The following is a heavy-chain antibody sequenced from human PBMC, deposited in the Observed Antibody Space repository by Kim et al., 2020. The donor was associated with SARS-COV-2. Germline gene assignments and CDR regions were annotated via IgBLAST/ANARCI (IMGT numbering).Heavy chain of an antibody. J-gene: IGHJ6*02. CDR3: VRDLLVGATSYGMDV. V-gene: IGHV3-33*01. Sequence: GGSLRLSCAASGFTFSSYGIHWVRQAPGKGLEWVAAISHDGSNKYYADSVKGRFTISRDNSKNTLYLQMNSLRAEDTSVYYCVRDLLVGATSYGMDVWGQGTTVTVSS. D-gene: IGHD1-26*01. CDR2: ISHDGSNK. CDR1: GFTFSSYG.